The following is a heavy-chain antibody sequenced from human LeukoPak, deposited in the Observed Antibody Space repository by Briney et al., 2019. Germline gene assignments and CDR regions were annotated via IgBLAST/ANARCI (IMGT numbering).Heavy chain of an antibody. Sequence: TSETLSLTCTVSGGSISSGSYYWSWIRQPAGKGLEWIGRIYTSGSTNYNPSLKSRVTISVDTSKNQFSLKLSSVTAADTAVYYCAREGARVPYYDFWSGYSRWYYMDVWGKGTTVTVSS. D-gene: IGHD3-3*01. V-gene: IGHV4-61*02. CDR1: GGSISSGSYY. J-gene: IGHJ6*03. CDR3: AREGARVPYYDFWSGYSRWYYMDV. CDR2: IYTSGST.